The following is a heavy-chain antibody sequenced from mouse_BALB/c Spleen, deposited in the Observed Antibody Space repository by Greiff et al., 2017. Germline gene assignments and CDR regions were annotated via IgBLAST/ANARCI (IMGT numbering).Heavy chain of an antibody. Sequence: EVQVVESGGGLVKPGGSLKLSCAASGFAFSSYDMSWVRQTPEKRLEWVAYISSGGGSTYYPDTVKGRFTISRDNAKNTLYLQMSSLKSEDTAMYYCARQYGNYVEDYWGQGTSVTVSS. CDR3: ARQYGNYVEDY. V-gene: IGHV5-12-1*01. D-gene: IGHD2-10*02. J-gene: IGHJ4*01. CDR2: ISSGGGST. CDR1: GFAFSSYD.